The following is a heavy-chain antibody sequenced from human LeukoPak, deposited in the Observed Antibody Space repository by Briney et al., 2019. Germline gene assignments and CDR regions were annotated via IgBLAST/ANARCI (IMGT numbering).Heavy chain of an antibody. CDR3: ARALEGYDSSGYYTNWFDP. J-gene: IGHJ5*02. D-gene: IGHD3-22*01. V-gene: IGHV1-18*01. CDR1: GYTFTSYG. Sequence: ASVKVSCKASGYTFTSYGISWVRQAPGQGLEWMGWISVYNGNTNYAQKLLGRVTMTTDTSTSTAYMELRSLRSDDTAVYYCARALEGYDSSGYYTNWFDPWGQGTLVTVSS. CDR2: ISVYNGNT.